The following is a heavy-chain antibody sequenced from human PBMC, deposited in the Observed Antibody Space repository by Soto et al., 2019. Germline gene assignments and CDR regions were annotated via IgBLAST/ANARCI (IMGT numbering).Heavy chain of an antibody. Sequence: GSLRLSCAASGFTFSSYEMNWVRQAPGKGLEWVSYISSSGSTIYYADSVKGRFTISRDNAKNSLYLQMNSLRAEDTAVYYCARDPGRSSSSQTSDYWGQGTLVTVSS. V-gene: IGHV3-48*03. J-gene: IGHJ4*02. D-gene: IGHD6-6*01. CDR2: ISSSGSTI. CDR3: ARDPGRSSSSQTSDY. CDR1: GFTFSSYE.